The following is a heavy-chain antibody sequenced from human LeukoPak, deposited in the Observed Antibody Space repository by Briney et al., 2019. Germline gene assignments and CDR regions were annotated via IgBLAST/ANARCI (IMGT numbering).Heavy chain of an antibody. CDR1: RGSISTYY. J-gene: IGHJ5*02. Sequence: PSETLSLTCTVSRGSISTYYWSWIRKPPGKGMEWIGYIYYDGSPKYHPSLKRRVTISVDTSKNQFSLKLSSVAAADTAVYYCARVGRGPVDLWGQGTLVTVSS. CDR2: IYYDGSP. D-gene: IGHD2-15*01. V-gene: IGHV4-59*13. CDR3: ARVGRGPVDL.